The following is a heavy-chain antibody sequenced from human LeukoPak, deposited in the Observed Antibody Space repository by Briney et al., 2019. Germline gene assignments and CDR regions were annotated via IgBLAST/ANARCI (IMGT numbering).Heavy chain of an antibody. Sequence: TGGSLRLSCAASGFTFSNYAMNWVRQAPGKGLEWVSAIRGSDSNTYYADSVKGRFTISRDNSKNTLYLQMNSLRAEETAVYYCAKSFLGFSYGKIDSWGQGTLVTVSS. J-gene: IGHJ4*02. CDR1: GFTFSNYA. CDR3: AKSFLGFSYGKIDS. V-gene: IGHV3-23*01. CDR2: IRGSDSNT. D-gene: IGHD5-18*01.